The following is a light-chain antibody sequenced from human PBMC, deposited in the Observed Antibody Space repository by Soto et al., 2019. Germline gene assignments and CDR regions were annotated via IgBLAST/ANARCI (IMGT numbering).Light chain of an antibody. V-gene: IGKV3-20*01. CDR2: GAS. Sequence: VLTESAATRSLSPGERATLSCRASQSVTDNYLAWYQQKPGQAPRLLIYGASSRATGIPDRFSGSGSGTDFTLTISSLEPEDFAVYYCQQYGNSPITFGQGTRLEIK. CDR1: QSVTDNY. J-gene: IGKJ5*01. CDR3: QQYGNSPIT.